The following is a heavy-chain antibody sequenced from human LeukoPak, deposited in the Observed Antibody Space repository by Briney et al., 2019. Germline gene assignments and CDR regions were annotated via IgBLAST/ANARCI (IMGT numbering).Heavy chain of an antibody. Sequence: PSETLSLTCAVYGGSFSGYYWSWIRQPPGKGLEWIGEINHSGSTNYNPSLKSRVTISVDTSKNQFSLKLSSVTAADTAVYYCARLRGYRYTLDYWGQGTLVTVSS. V-gene: IGHV4-34*01. D-gene: IGHD3-16*02. J-gene: IGHJ4*02. CDR2: INHSGST. CDR1: GGSFSGYY. CDR3: ARLRGYRYTLDY.